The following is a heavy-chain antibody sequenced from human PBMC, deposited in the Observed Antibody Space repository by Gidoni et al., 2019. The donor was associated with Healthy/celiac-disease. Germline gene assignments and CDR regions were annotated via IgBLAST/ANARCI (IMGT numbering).Heavy chain of an antibody. Sequence: QEQLQESGPGLVKPSETLSLTCTVTGGSISSYSWTWIRQPPGTALEWIGYICYSGSTNYNPSLNSRVTISVDTSKNQFSLKLSSVTAADTAVYYCATLVGHFDWLSEPYGMDVWGQGTTVTVSS. V-gene: IGHV4-59*01. CDR3: ATLVGHFDWLSEPYGMDV. CDR1: GGSISSYS. J-gene: IGHJ6*02. D-gene: IGHD3-9*01. CDR2: ICYSGST.